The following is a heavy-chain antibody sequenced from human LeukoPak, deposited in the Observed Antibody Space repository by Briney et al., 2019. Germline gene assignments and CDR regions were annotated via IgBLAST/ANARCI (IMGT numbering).Heavy chain of an antibody. V-gene: IGHV1-2*06. D-gene: IGHD3-22*01. CDR3: ARHQDYYDTSGYYMFYYYMDV. CDR1: GYTFTGYY. Sequence: ASVKVSCKASGYTFTGYYMHWVRQAPGQGLEWMGRINPNSGGTNYAQKFQGRVTITSDTSISTAYMELSRLRSDDTAVYYCARHQDYYDTSGYYMFYYYMDVWGKGTTVTISS. J-gene: IGHJ6*03. CDR2: INPNSGGT.